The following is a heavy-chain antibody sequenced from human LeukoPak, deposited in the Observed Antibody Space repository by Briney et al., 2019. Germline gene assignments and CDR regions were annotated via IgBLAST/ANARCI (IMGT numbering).Heavy chain of an antibody. CDR1: GGSISSGSYY. D-gene: IGHD3-22*01. V-gene: IGHV4-61*02. CDR2: IYTSGST. J-gene: IGHJ5*02. CDR3: ARGQRYYYDSSGYNWFDP. Sequence: SETLSLTCTVSGGSISSGSYYWSWIRQPAGKGLEWIGRIYTSGSTNYNPSLKSRVTTSVDTSKNQFSLKLSSVTAADTAVYYCARGQRYYYDSSGYNWFDPWGQGTLVTVSS.